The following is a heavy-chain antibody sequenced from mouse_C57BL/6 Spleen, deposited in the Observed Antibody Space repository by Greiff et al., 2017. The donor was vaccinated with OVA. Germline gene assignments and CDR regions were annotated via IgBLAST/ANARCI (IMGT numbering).Heavy chain of an antibody. Sequence: QVQLQQSGAELVKPGASVKLSCKASGYTFTSYWMHWVKQRPGQGLEWIGMIHPNSGSTNYNEKFKSKVTLTVDKSTSPAYMQLSSQTSEDAAVYYCTRYDYDGGYWGQGTTLTVSS. CDR3: TRYDYDGGY. CDR1: GYTFTSYW. D-gene: IGHD2-4*01. J-gene: IGHJ2*01. V-gene: IGHV1-64*01. CDR2: IHPNSGST.